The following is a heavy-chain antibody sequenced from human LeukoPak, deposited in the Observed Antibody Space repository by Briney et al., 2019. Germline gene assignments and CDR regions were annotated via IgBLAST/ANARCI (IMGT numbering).Heavy chain of an antibody. D-gene: IGHD3-22*01. V-gene: IGHV4-59*01. CDR1: GGSISTYF. CDR2: IYYSGST. Sequence: SETLSLTCTVSGGSISTYFWSWIRQPPGKGLEWIGYIYYSGSTNYNPSLKSRVTISVDTSTNQFSLKLSSVTAADTAVYYCARDRGGYDSSDYAFDIWGQGTMVTVSS. J-gene: IGHJ3*02. CDR3: ARDRGGYDSSDYAFDI.